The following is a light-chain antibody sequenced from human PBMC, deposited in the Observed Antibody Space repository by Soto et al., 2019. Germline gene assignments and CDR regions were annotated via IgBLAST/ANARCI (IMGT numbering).Light chain of an antibody. V-gene: IGLV2-14*03. Sequence: QSALTQPASVSGSPGQSITISCTGTSSDMGAFDLVSWFQQHPGQAPKVMIYDVSVRPSGVSYRFSGSKSGNTASLTISGLQAEDEAYYYCSSYTITSTRLFGTGTKVTVL. CDR2: DVS. J-gene: IGLJ1*01. CDR3: SSYTITSTRL. CDR1: SSDMGAFDL.